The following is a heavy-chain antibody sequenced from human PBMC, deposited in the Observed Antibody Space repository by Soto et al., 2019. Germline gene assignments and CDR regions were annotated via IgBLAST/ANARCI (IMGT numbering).Heavy chain of an antibody. CDR2: IGTAGDT. J-gene: IGHJ6*02. CDR1: GFTFSSYD. Sequence: GGSLRLSCAASGFTFSSYDMHWVRQATGKGLEWVSAIGTAGDTYYPGSVKGRFTISRENAKNSLYLQMNSLRAADTAVYYCARGRITMIVDGMDVWGQGTTVTVSS. V-gene: IGHV3-13*01. CDR3: ARGRITMIVDGMDV. D-gene: IGHD3-22*01.